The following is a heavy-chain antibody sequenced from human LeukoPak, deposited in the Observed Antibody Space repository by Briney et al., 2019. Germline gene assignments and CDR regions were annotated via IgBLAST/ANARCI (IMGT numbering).Heavy chain of an antibody. D-gene: IGHD6-13*01. J-gene: IGHJ4*02. Sequence: GGSLRLSCAASGFNFHKYAMTWVRQAPGKGLQWVSTTSASGDSTYYSDSVKGRFTISRDNSKYTLYLQMNSLRAEDTAVHYCANSWFGSSWSWDYWGQGTLVTVSS. CDR1: GFNFHKYA. CDR3: ANSWFGSSWSWDY. CDR2: TSASGDST. V-gene: IGHV3-23*01.